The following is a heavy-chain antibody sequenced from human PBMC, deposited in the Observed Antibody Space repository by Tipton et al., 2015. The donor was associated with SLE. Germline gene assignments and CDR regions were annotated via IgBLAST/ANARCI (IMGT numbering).Heavy chain of an antibody. CDR3: GRDRIRGVIHY. J-gene: IGHJ4*02. CDR2: TYYSGST. V-gene: IGHV4-38-2*02. Sequence: TLSLTCSVTGYSISSGYYWGWIRQPPGRGLEWIGYTYYSGSTYYNPSLKSRVSISVDTSKNQFSLKLTSVTAADTATYFCGRDRIRGVIHYWGQGTMVTVSS. D-gene: IGHD3-10*01. CDR1: GYSISSGYY.